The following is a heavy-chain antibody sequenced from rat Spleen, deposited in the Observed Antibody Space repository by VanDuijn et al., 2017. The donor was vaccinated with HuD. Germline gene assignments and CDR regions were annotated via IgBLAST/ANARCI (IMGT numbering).Heavy chain of an antibody. CDR2: ISYDGSST. J-gene: IGHJ2*01. V-gene: IGHV5-29*01. Sequence: EVQLVESGGGLVQPGRSLKLSCVASGFTFSNYGMAWVRQAPTKGLEWVASISYDGSSTYYRDSVKGRFTISRDNAKSTLYLQMNSLRPEDTATYYCSRGGATRFDYWGQGVMVTVSS. CDR3: SRGGATRFDY. CDR1: GFTFSNYG. D-gene: IGHD1-11*01.